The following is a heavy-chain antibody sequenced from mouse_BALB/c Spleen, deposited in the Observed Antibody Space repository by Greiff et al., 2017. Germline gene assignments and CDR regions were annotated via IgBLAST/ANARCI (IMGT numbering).Heavy chain of an antibody. D-gene: IGHD2-4*01. Sequence: VQLQQSGAELVKPGASVKLSCTASGFNIKDTYMHWVKQRPEQGLEWIGRIDPANGNTKYDPKFQGKATITADTSSNTAYLQLSSLTSEDTAVYYCARSPYDYGGYYAMDYWGQGTSVTVSS. V-gene: IGHV14-3*02. CDR1: GFNIKDTY. CDR3: ARSPYDYGGYYAMDY. J-gene: IGHJ4*01. CDR2: IDPANGNT.